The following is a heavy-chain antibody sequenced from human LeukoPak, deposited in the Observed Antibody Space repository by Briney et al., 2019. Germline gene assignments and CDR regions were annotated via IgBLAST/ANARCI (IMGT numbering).Heavy chain of an antibody. V-gene: IGHV4-39*07. CDR3: ARGGSITMVHFDY. CDR2: IYYSGST. CDR1: GGSISSSSYY. Sequence: PSETLSLTCTVSGGSISSSSYYWGWIRQPPGKGLEWIGSIYYSGSTYYNPSLKSRVTISVDTSKNQFSLKLSSVTAADTAVYYCARGGSITMVHFDYWGQGTLVTVSS. J-gene: IGHJ4*02. D-gene: IGHD3-10*01.